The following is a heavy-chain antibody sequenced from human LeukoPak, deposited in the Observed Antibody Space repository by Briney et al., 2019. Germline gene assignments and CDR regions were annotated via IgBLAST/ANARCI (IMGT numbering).Heavy chain of an antibody. CDR1: GFTFSDYY. Sequence: GGSLRLSCAASGFTFSDYYMSWIRQAPGKGLEWVSYISSSGSTIYYADSVKGRFTISRDNAKNSLYLQMNSLRAEDTAVYYCARADRTMVRGGRPRWPPYYFDYWGQGTLVTVSS. CDR2: ISSSGSTI. J-gene: IGHJ4*02. D-gene: IGHD3-10*01. V-gene: IGHV3-11*01. CDR3: ARADRTMVRGGRPRWPPYYFDY.